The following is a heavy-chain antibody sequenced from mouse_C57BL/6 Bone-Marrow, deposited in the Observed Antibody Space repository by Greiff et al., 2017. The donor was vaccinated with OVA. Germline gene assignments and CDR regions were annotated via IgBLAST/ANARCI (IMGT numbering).Heavy chain of an antibody. Sequence: VQLQQSGAELVRPGASVKLSCTASGFNIKDDYMHWVKQRPEQGLEWIGWIDPENGDTEYASKFQGKATITADTSSNTAYLQLSSLTSEDTAVYYCTTGITTVVAPFFDYWGQGTTLTVSS. D-gene: IGHD1-1*01. CDR1: GFNIKDDY. CDR3: TTGITTVVAPFFDY. V-gene: IGHV14-4*01. J-gene: IGHJ2*01. CDR2: IDPENGDT.